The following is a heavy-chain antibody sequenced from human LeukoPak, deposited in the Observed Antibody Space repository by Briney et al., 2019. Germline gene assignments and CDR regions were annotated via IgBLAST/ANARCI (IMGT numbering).Heavy chain of an antibody. CDR2: FDPEDGET. CDR3: ATERYYDYVWGSYRHDWFDP. D-gene: IGHD3-16*02. V-gene: IGHV1-24*01. CDR1: GYTLTELS. J-gene: IGHJ5*02. Sequence: GASVKVSCKVSGYTLTELSMHWVRQAPGKGLEWMGGFDPEDGETIYAQKFQGRVTMTEDTSTDTAYMELSSLRSEDTAVYYCATERYYDYVWGSYRHDWFDPWGQGTLVTVSS.